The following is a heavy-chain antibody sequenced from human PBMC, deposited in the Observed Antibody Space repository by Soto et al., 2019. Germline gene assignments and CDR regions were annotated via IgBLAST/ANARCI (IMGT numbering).Heavy chain of an antibody. CDR3: AKDYRNGGSRIDY. Sequence: QVQLVESGGGVVQPGRSLRLSCEASRFTFRAHGMHWVRQAPGKGLEWVAVISYDGSNSYYVDSVKGRFTISRDNSNNALYLQMSSLRPEDTAVYFCAKDYRNGGSRIDYWGQGTLVTVSS. D-gene: IGHD2-15*01. CDR2: ISYDGSNS. J-gene: IGHJ4*02. V-gene: IGHV3-30*18. CDR1: RFTFRAHG.